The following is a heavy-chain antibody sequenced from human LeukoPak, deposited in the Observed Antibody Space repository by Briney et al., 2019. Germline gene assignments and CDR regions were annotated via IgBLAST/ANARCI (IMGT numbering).Heavy chain of an antibody. CDR3: ARRCIMITFGGVIVTNWFDP. CDR2: IYYSGST. Sequence: KSSETLSLTCTVSGASISGSSHYFWGWIRQTPGKGLEWIGYIYYSGSTNYNPSLKSRVTISVDTSKNQFSLKLSSVTAAGTAVYYCARRCIMITFGGVIVTNWFDPWGQGTLVTVSS. V-gene: IGHV4-61*05. CDR1: GASISGSSHYF. J-gene: IGHJ5*02. D-gene: IGHD3-16*02.